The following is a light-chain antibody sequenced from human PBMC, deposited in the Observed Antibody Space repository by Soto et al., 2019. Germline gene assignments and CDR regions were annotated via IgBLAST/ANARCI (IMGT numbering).Light chain of an antibody. V-gene: IGLV2-14*03. J-gene: IGLJ1*01. Sequence: SALTQPASVSGSPGPSITISCPGTSSDVGAYNFVSWHQQHPGKAPKLIIYNVYDRPSGISYRFSGSKSGNTASLTISGLQGEDEADYYCSSYTISRTYVFGTGTKVTVL. CDR3: SSYTISRTYV. CDR2: NVY. CDR1: SSDVGAYNF.